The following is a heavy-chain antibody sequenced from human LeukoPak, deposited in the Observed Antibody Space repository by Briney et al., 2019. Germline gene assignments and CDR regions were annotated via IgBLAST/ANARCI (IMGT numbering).Heavy chain of an antibody. Sequence: GGSLRLSCAASGFTFSSYSMNWVRQAPGKGLEWVSSISSSSSYIYYADSVKGRFTISRDNAKNSLYLQMNSLRAEDTAVYYCARDAASVVVPAAIYYYYYYMDVWGKGTTVTVSS. J-gene: IGHJ6*03. D-gene: IGHD2-2*01. CDR2: ISSSSSYI. V-gene: IGHV3-21*01. CDR1: GFTFSSYS. CDR3: ARDAASVVVPAAIYYYYYYMDV.